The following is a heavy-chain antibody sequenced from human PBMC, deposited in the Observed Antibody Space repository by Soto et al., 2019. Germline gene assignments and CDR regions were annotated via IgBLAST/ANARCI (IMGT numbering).Heavy chain of an antibody. D-gene: IGHD3-10*01. CDR3: ARDRPNRGWFGELPPLLGY. Sequence: GASVKVSCKASGYTFTSYGISWVRQAPGQGLEWMGWISAYNGNTNYAQKLQGRVTMTTDTSTSTAYMELRSLRSDDTAVYYCARDRPNRGWFGELPPLLGYWGQGNLVTVSS. V-gene: IGHV1-18*01. CDR2: ISAYNGNT. CDR1: GYTFTSYG. J-gene: IGHJ4*02.